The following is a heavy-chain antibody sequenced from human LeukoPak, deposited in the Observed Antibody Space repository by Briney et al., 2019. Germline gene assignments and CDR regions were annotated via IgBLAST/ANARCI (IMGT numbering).Heavy chain of an antibody. J-gene: IGHJ6*04. CDR1: GGSISSGGYY. Sequence: LSLTCTVSGGSISSGGYYWGWVRQAPGKGLEWVSYISSSGSTIYYADSVKGRFTISRDNAKNSLYLQMNSLRAEDTAVYYCAELGITMIGGVWGKGTTVTISS. CDR3: AELGITMIGGV. CDR2: ISSSGSTI. D-gene: IGHD3-10*02. V-gene: IGHV3-11*04.